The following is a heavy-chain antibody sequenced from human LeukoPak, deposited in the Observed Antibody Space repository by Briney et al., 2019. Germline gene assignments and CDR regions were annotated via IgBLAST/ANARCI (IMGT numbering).Heavy chain of an antibody. V-gene: IGHV4-31*03. Sequence: PSETLSLTCTVSGGSISSGGYYWSWIRQHPGKGLEWIGYIYYSGSTYYNPSLKSRVTISVDTSKNQFSLKLSSVTAADTAVYYCARTDSDYGALPDYWGQGTLVTVSS. CDR2: IYYSGST. J-gene: IGHJ4*02. CDR3: ARTDSDYGALPDY. CDR1: GGSISSGGYY. D-gene: IGHD4-17*01.